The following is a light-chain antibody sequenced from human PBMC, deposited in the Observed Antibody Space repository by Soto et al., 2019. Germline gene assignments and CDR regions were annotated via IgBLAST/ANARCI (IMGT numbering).Light chain of an antibody. CDR1: SSNIGSNT. J-gene: IGLJ3*02. V-gene: IGLV1-44*01. Sequence: QLVLTQPPSASGTPGQRVTISCSGTSSNIGSNTVNWYQQLPGTAPKLLIFYNDQRPSGVPDRFSGSKSGTSASLAISGLQSEDEADYYCASWDDSLNVILFGGGTKLTVL. CDR2: YND. CDR3: ASWDDSLNVIL.